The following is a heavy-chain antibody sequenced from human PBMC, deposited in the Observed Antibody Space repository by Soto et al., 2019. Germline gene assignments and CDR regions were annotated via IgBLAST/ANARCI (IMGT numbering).Heavy chain of an antibody. J-gene: IGHJ6*02. V-gene: IGHV5-51*01. CDR3: AIAFYYGWGQDDGMAV. Sequence: PGESLKISCKGSGYSFTSYWIGWVRQMPGKGLERMGIIYPGDSDTRYSPSFQGQVTVSADKSISTAYLQWSSLMASETCMYFCAIAFYYGWGQDDGMAVWGQGTTVTVSS. CDR2: IYPGDSDT. CDR1: GYSFTSYW. D-gene: IGHD3-10*01.